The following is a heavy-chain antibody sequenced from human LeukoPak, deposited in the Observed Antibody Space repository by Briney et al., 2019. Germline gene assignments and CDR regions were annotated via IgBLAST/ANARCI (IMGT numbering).Heavy chain of an antibody. Sequence: SGGSLRLSCTASGFTFGDYAMSWVRQAPGKGLEWVGFIRSKAYGGTTEYAASVKGRFTISRDDSKSIAYLQMNSLKTEDTAVYYCTRRLRVLYTLGSDYWGQGTLVTVSS. J-gene: IGHJ4*02. CDR3: TRRLRVLYTLGSDY. CDR1: GFTFGDYA. CDR2: IRSKAYGGTT. D-gene: IGHD7-27*01. V-gene: IGHV3-49*04.